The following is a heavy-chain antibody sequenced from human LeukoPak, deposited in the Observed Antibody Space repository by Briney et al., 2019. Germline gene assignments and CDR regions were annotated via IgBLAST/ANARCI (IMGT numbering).Heavy chain of an antibody. CDR2: MNPNSGNT. D-gene: IGHD4-23*01. J-gene: IGHJ4*02. Sequence: ASVTVSCKASGYTFPSYDLNWVRQATGQGLEWMGWMNPNSGNTGYAQKFQGRVTMTRNTSISTAYMELSSLRSEDTAVYYCARGGLRGSYFDYWGQGTLVTVAS. CDR3: ARGGLRGSYFDY. V-gene: IGHV1-8*01. CDR1: GYTFPSYD.